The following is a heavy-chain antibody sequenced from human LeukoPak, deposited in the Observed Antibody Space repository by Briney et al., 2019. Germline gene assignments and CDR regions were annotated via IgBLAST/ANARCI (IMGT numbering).Heavy chain of an antibody. J-gene: IGHJ3*02. CDR1: GFTLTNYW. Sequence: GGSLRLSCAASGFTLTNYWMHWVHQAPGKGLVWVSRINIDGSSTTYEDSVKGRFTISRDNAKNTLYLQMNSLRAEDTAVYYCARDRYDILTGYNPLGAVDIWGQGTMVTVSS. D-gene: IGHD3-9*01. CDR3: ARDRYDILTGYNPLGAVDI. V-gene: IGHV3-74*01. CDR2: INIDGSST.